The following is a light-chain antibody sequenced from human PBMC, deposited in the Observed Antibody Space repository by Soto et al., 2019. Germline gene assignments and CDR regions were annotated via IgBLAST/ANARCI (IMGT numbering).Light chain of an antibody. V-gene: IGKV3-20*01. CDR2: TTS. J-gene: IGKJ3*01. CDR1: ESVTSSC. CDR3: QQCGGSPLFS. Sequence: EXXLTQSPDTLSLSPGERATLSCTASESVTSSCLAWYQRKPGQPPRLLIHTTSTRATDIPDRFSGSGSGTDFTLTISRLQPEDFAVYYCQQCGGSPLFSFGPGTRVHIK.